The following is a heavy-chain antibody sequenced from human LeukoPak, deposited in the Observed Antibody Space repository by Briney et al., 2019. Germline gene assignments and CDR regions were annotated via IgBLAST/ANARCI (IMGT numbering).Heavy chain of an antibody. J-gene: IGHJ4*02. CDR1: GFTFSSYW. D-gene: IGHD6-19*01. CDR3: AREKGSSGWSAFDY. V-gene: IGHV3-74*01. CDR2: INTDGSST. Sequence: GGSLRLSCAASGFTFSSYWMHWVRQAPGKGLVWVSRINTDGSSTSYADSVKGRFTISRDNAKNTLYLQMNSLRAEDTAVYYCAREKGSSGWSAFDYWGQGTLVTVSS.